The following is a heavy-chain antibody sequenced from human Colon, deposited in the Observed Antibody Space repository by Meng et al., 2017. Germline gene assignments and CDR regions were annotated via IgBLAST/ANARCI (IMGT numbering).Heavy chain of an antibody. Sequence: QVPLQQWGPGRWKPSETLTLTAAINAGPFSGYYWSWIRQAPGKGLEWIGEINHSGDTHYNPSLKRRVSMSFDTSKKQFSLHLSSVTAADTAVYYCSSLLTLDYWGPGTLVTVSS. V-gene: IGHV4-34*02. D-gene: IGHD2-15*01. CDR2: INHSGDT. CDR3: SSLLTLDY. CDR1: AGPFSGYY. J-gene: IGHJ4*02.